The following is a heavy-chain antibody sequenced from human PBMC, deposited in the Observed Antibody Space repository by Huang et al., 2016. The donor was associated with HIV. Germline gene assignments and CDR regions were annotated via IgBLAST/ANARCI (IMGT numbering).Heavy chain of an antibody. CDR1: GGSLRDYY. V-gene: IGHV4-34*02. D-gene: IGHD1-1*01. Sequence: QVHLEQWGAGLLESAETLSLTCAVYGGSLRDYYWSWLRQPPGKGLGWIGEINHLVSSNDNPSRRSRVSISVDGSKKQFSLKLKAVTDADTAIYYCARDATTNPRGWFDPWGQGTLVTVSS. CDR3: ARDATTNPRGWFDP. J-gene: IGHJ5*02. CDR2: INHLVSS.